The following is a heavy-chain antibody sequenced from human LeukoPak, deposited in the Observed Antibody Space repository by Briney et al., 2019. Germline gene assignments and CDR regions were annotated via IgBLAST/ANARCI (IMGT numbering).Heavy chain of an antibody. Sequence: PGGSLRLSCAASGFSFRNYEMTWVRQAPGKGLEWLSYISRSGSPKYYADSVKGRFTISRDNAKNSLYLQMNSLRAEDTAVYYCADDAFDIWGQGTMVTVSS. CDR2: ISRSGSPK. CDR3: ADDAFDI. J-gene: IGHJ3*02. CDR1: GFSFRNYE. V-gene: IGHV3-48*03.